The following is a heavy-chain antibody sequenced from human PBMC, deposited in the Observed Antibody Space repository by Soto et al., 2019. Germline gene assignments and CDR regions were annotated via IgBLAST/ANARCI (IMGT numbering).Heavy chain of an antibody. CDR2: ISAYNGNT. J-gene: IGHJ3*02. D-gene: IGHD3-9*01. CDR1: GHTFTSYG. Sequence: ASVKVSCKASGHTFTSYGISWVRQAPGQGLEWMGWISAYNGNTNYAQKLQGRVTMTTDTSTSTAYMELRSLRSDDTAVYYCARDLRIFFDILTGPDAFDIWGQGTMVTVSS. CDR3: ARDLRIFFDILTGPDAFDI. V-gene: IGHV1-18*01.